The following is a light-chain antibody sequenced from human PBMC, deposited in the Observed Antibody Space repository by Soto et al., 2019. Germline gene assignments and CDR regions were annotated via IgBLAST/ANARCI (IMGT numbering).Light chain of an antibody. CDR1: QSISSW. CDR2: HAS. Sequence: DIQMTQSPSTLSASVGDRVTITCRASQSISSWLAWYQQKPGKAPNLLIYHASSLESGVPSRFSGSGSGTEFTLTISSLQPDDVAIYYCQRYDTGWTFGQGTKVEIK. V-gene: IGKV1-5*01. CDR3: QRYDTGWT. J-gene: IGKJ1*01.